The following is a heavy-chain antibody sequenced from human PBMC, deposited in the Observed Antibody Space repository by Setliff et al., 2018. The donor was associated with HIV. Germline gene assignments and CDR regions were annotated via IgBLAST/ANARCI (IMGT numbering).Heavy chain of an antibody. D-gene: IGHD3-10*01. Sequence: GESLKISCQGSGYIFSIYWIGWVRQMPGKGLEWMGTIYPGDSDTKYSPSFQGQVTISADKSISTAYLQWSSLKASDTAMYYCARAGSFDPYYYMDVWGKGTTVTVSS. J-gene: IGHJ6*03. V-gene: IGHV5-51*01. CDR1: GYIFSIYW. CDR2: IYPGDSDT. CDR3: ARAGSFDPYYYMDV.